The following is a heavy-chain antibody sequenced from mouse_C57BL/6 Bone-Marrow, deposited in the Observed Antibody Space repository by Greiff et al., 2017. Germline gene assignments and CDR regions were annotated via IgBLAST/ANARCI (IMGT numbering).Heavy chain of an antibody. Sequence: VQLQQPGAELAKPGASVKMSCKASGYTFTSYWITWVKQRPGQGLEGIGDIYPGSGSTNYNEKFKSKATLTVDTSSSTSYMQLSSLTSEDSAVYYCARVSYYYAVDNWGQGTSVPGSA. CDR3: ARVSYYYAVDN. J-gene: IGHJ4*01. CDR1: GYTFTSYW. D-gene: IGHD6-2*01. CDR2: IYPGSGST. V-gene: IGHV1-55*01.